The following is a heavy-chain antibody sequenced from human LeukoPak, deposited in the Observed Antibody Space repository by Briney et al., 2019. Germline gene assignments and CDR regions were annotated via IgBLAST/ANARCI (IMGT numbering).Heavy chain of an antibody. CDR2: ISGSGDTT. CDR3: AKDQSGYRNWYFDP. CDR1: GFTFSGYA. D-gene: IGHD3-22*01. V-gene: IGHV3-23*01. J-gene: IGHJ2*01. Sequence: PGGSLRLSCAASGFTFSGYAMSWVRQAPGKGLEWVSTISGSGDTTYYADSVKGRFTISRDNPKNTLYLQMNTLRAEDTAVYYCAKDQSGYRNWYFDPWGRGTLVTVSS.